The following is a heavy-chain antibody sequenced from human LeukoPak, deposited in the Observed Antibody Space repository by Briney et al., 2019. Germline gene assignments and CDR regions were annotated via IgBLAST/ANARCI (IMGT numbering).Heavy chain of an antibody. Sequence: GGSLRLSCVASGFALSSYWMHWVRQAPGKGLVWVSRITTDGSSTSYADSVKGRFTISRDNAKNTLYLQMNSLRAEDTAVYYCARLYAGGYWGQGTLVTVSS. J-gene: IGHJ4*02. D-gene: IGHD2-8*01. CDR2: ITTDGSST. CDR3: ARLYAGGY. V-gene: IGHV3-74*01. CDR1: GFALSSYW.